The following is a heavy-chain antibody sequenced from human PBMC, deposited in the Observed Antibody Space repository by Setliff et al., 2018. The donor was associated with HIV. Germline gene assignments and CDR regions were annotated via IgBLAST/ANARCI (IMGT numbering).Heavy chain of an antibody. CDR1: GYTFTSYD. CDR3: ARGRGPSRFDY. V-gene: IGHV1-8*03. Sequence: ASVKVSCKASGYTFTSYDINRVRQATGQGLEWTAWMNPNSGNTGYTQKFQGRVTITRNTSITTAYMELSSLRSEDTAIYYCARGRGPSRFDYWGQGTLVTVSS. CDR2: MNPNSGNT. J-gene: IGHJ4*01.